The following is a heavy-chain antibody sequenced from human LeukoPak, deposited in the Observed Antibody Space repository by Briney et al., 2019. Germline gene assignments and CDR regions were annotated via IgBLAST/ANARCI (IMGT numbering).Heavy chain of an antibody. CDR3: TIRRFSGYDAAFDV. D-gene: IGHD5-12*01. CDR1: GITFDDYA. V-gene: IGHV3-9*01. J-gene: IGHJ3*01. CDR2: VNWKTGNI. Sequence: GRSLRLSCAASGITFDDYAMYWVRQAPGKGLEWVSGVNWKTGNIAYADSVKDRFTTFRDYAKTSLYMQMNSLTTEDTALYYCTIRRFSGYDAAFDVWGQGTTVTVSS.